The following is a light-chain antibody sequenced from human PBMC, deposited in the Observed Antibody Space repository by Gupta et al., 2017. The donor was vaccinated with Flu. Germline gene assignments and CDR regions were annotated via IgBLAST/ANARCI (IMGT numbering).Light chain of an antibody. CDR3: QQRSNWPLT. Sequence: EVVLTQSPATLSLSPGERATLSCRASQSVNNYLAWYQQKPGQAPRLFIYDASNRATGVPARFSGSGSGTDFTLTISRLEPEDVAVYFCQQRSNWPLTFGGGTKVEIK. CDR1: QSVNNY. CDR2: DAS. V-gene: IGKV3-11*01. J-gene: IGKJ4*01.